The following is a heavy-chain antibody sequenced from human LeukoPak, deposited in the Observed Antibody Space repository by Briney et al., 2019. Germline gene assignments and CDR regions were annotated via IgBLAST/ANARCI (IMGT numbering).Heavy chain of an antibody. V-gene: IGHV1-2*06. CDR1: GGTFSSYA. Sequence: SVKVSCKASGGTFSSYAIRWVRQAPGQGLEWMGRINPNSGGTNYAQKFQGRVTMTRDTSISTAYMELSRLRSEDTAVYYCARMRTTVTGFDYWGQRTLVTVSS. CDR2: INPNSGGT. D-gene: IGHD4-17*01. J-gene: IGHJ4*02. CDR3: ARMRTTVTGFDY.